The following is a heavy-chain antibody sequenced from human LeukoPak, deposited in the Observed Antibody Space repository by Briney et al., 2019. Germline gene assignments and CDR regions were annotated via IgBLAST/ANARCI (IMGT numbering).Heavy chain of an antibody. CDR3: AVRGFSNWFDP. Sequence: SGTLSLTCTVSGGSISSYYWSWIRQPPGKGLEWIGYIYYSGSTNYNPSLKSRVTISVDTSKNQFSLKLSSVTAADTAVYYCAVRGFSNWFDPWGQGTLVTVSS. V-gene: IGHV4-59*01. CDR2: IYYSGST. J-gene: IGHJ5*02. CDR1: GGSISSYY.